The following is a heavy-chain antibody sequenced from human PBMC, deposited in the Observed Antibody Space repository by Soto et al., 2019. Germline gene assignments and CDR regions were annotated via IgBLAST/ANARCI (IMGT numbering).Heavy chain of an antibody. J-gene: IGHJ5*02. V-gene: IGHV4-34*01. Sequence: SETLSLTCAVYGGSFSGYYWSWIRQPPGKGPEWIGEINHSGSTNYNPSLKSRVTISVDTSKNQFSLKLSSVTAADTAVYYCARGLSMVRGVIITWPSWFDPWGQGTLVTVSS. D-gene: IGHD3-10*01. CDR3: ARGLSMVRGVIITWPSWFDP. CDR2: INHSGST. CDR1: GGSFSGYY.